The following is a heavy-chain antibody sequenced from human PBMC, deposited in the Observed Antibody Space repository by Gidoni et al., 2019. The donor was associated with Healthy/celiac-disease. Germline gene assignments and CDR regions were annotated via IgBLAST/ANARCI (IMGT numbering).Heavy chain of an antibody. CDR3: AIIELPEDYYYYYGMDV. V-gene: IGHV3-30*03. Sequence: QVQLVESGGGVVQPGRSLRLSCAAPGFTFCSSGMNWVGQAPGKGLEWVAVISYDGSNKYYADSVKGRFTISRDNSKNTLYLQMNSLRAEDTAVYYCAIIELPEDYYYYYGMDVWGQGTTVTVSS. J-gene: IGHJ6*02. D-gene: IGHD1-26*01. CDR2: ISYDGSNK. CDR1: GFTFCSSG.